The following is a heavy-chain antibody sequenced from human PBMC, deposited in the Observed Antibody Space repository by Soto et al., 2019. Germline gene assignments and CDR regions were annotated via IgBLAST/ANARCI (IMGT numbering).Heavy chain of an antibody. CDR3: ARDDPAIAGPFYY. CDR1: GYTFTVYY. J-gene: IGHJ4*02. V-gene: IGHV1-2*02. D-gene: IGHD6-13*01. CDR2: INPNSGGT. Sequence: QVQLVQSGAEVKKPGASVKVSCKASGYTFTVYYMHWVRQAPGHGLESIGWINPNSGGTNSAQKFQGRVTMTRDTSISTSYMEMSRLRSDDTAVEYCARDDPAIAGPFYYWGQGTLVTVSS.